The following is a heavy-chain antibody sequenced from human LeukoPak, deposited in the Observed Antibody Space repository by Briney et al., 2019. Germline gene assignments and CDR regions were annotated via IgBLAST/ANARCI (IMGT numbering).Heavy chain of an antibody. J-gene: IGHJ3*02. CDR3: AREYYDFWSGYEPRGFDI. D-gene: IGHD3-3*01. V-gene: IGHV4-4*02. CDR1: GGSISSSNW. Sequence: NSSGTLSLTCAVSGGSISSSNWWSWVRQPPGKRLEWIGEIYHSGSTNYNPSLKSRVTISVDKSKNQFSLKLSSVTPADTAVYYCAREYYDFWSGYEPRGFDIWGQGTMVTVSS. CDR2: IYHSGST.